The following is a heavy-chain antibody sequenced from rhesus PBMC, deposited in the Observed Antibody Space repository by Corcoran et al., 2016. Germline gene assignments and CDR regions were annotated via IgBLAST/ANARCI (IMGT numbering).Heavy chain of an antibody. D-gene: IGHD5-24*01. CDR3: ARRQRVHLDY. V-gene: IGHV4-80*01. Sequence: QVQLQESGPGLVKPSETLSLTCIASGASISNTWWRWFRQPPGKGLVWIGEFNDIIESTNYKPSLKSRVTISKDASKNQFSLKLSSVTSADTAVYYCARRQRVHLDYWGQGVLVTVSS. CDR1: GASISNTW. CDR2: FNDIIEST. J-gene: IGHJ4*01.